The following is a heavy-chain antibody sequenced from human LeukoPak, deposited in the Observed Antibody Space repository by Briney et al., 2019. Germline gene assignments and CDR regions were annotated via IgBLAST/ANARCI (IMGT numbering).Heavy chain of an antibody. Sequence: SETLSLTCAVYGGSFSGYFWSWIRQPPGKGLEWIGEINHSGSTNYNPSLKSRVTISVDTSKNQFSLKLSSVTAADTAVYSCARGLTTVTTFIWFDPWGQGTLVAVSS. CDR3: ARGLTTVTTFIWFDP. CDR2: INHSGST. CDR1: GGSFSGYF. D-gene: IGHD4-17*01. V-gene: IGHV4-34*01. J-gene: IGHJ5*02.